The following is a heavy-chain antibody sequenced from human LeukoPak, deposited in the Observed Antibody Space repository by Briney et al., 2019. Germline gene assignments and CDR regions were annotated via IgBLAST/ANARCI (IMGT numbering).Heavy chain of an antibody. CDR1: GFISKDYW. J-gene: IGHJ6*02. D-gene: IGHD3-16*01. CDR3: ARGGGLDV. V-gene: IGHV3-7*03. Sequence: GGSLRLSCAASGFISKDYWMIWVRQAPGKGLEWVASINHNGNVNYYVDSVKGRFTISRDNAKNSLYLQMSNLRAEDTAVYFCARGGGLDVWGQGATVTVSS. CDR2: INHNGNVN.